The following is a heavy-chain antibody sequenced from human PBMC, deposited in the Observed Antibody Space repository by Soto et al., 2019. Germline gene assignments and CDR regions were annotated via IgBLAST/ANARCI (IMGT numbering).Heavy chain of an antibody. CDR2: ISWEGGSI. J-gene: IGHJ4*02. V-gene: IGHV3-9*01. CDR1: GFNFDDYA. Sequence: GGSLRLSCAASGFNFDDYAMHWVRQIPGKGLEWVSDISWEGGSIGYADSVKGRFTISRDNSKNTLYLQMNSLRAEDTAVYYCARDPYTSSTSFDYWGLGTLVTVSS. D-gene: IGHD1-20*01. CDR3: ARDPYTSSTSFDY.